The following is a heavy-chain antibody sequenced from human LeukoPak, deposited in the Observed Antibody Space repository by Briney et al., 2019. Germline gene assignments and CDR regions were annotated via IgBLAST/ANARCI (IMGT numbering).Heavy chain of an antibody. CDR2: IGGGGVDR. CDR3: AKDLNERNGVYDGFDC. V-gene: IGHV3-23*01. Sequence: GGSLRLSCVASGFTFSEFAMNWVRQVPGKGPEWVSHIGGGGVDREYEESVKGRFTVSRDNSRNSLYLQMNSLRGEDTAIYFWAKDLNERNGVYDGFDCWGQGTKVTVAS. CDR1: GFTFSEFA. D-gene: IGHD1-14*01. J-gene: IGHJ3*01.